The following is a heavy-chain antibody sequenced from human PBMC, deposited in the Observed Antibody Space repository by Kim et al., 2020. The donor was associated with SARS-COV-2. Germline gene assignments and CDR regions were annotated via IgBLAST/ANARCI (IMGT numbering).Heavy chain of an antibody. V-gene: IGHV3-11*01. CDR3: ARDQVAAREPYYFDY. CDR2: ISSSGSTI. CDR1: GFTFSDYY. J-gene: IGHJ4*02. D-gene: IGHD6-6*01. Sequence: GGSLRLSCAASGFTFSDYYMSWIRQAPGKGLEWVSYISSSGSTIYYADSVKGRFTISRDNAKNSLYLQMNSLRAEDTAVYYCARDQVAAREPYYFDYWGQGTLVTVSS.